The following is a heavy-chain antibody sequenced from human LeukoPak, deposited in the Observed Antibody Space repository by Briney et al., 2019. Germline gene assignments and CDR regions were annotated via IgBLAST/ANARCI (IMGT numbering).Heavy chain of an antibody. D-gene: IGHD3-22*01. Sequence: GGSLRLSCAASGFTFSSFGMNWVRQAPGKGLEWVSSISSTSSYIHYADSLKGRFAVSRDNAQNLLFLEMNSLRVEDTAMYYCARVRDPIAYDSSGYTDAVDIWGQGTTVTVSS. CDR1: GFTFSSFG. V-gene: IGHV3-21*06. CDR2: ISSTSSYI. CDR3: ARVRDPIAYDSSGYTDAVDI. J-gene: IGHJ6*02.